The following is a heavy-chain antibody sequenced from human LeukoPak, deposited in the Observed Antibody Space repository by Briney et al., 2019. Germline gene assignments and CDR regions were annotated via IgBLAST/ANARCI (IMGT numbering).Heavy chain of an antibody. CDR2: ISGSGSTI. J-gene: IGHJ4*02. D-gene: IGHD6-13*01. CDR3: ASTLYIAAVPGGFDY. V-gene: IGHV3-48*01. CDR1: GFTFSGYN. Sequence: GGSLRLSCAASGFTFSGYNMNWVRQAPGKGLEWVSYISGSGSTIYYADSVKGRFTISRDNAKNSLFLQMNSLRAEDTALYYCASTLYIAAVPGGFDYWGQGTLVTVSS.